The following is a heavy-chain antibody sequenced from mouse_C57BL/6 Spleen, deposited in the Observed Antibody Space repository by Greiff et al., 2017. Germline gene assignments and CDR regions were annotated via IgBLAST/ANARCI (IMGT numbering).Heavy chain of an antibody. D-gene: IGHD1-1*01. CDR1: GYTFTSYW. CDR2: IDPSDSYT. CDR3: ARRGYGSSYVGYFDV. V-gene: IGHV1-50*01. J-gene: IGHJ1*03. Sequence: VQLQQPGAELVKPGASVKLSCKASGYTFTSYWMQWVKQRPGQGLEWIGEIDPSDSYTNYNQKFKGKATLTVDTSSSTAYMQLSSLTSEDSAVYYCARRGYGSSYVGYFDVWGTGTTVTVSS.